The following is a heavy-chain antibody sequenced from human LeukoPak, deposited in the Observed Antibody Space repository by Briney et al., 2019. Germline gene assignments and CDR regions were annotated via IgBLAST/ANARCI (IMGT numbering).Heavy chain of an antibody. V-gene: IGHV3-11*01. D-gene: IGHD3-22*01. CDR3: ARTIIDSSGYLDY. CDR2: ISSSGSTI. J-gene: IGHJ4*02. Sequence: PGGSLRLSCAASGFTFSDYYMSWIRQASGKGLEWVSYISSSGSTIYYADSVKGRFTISRDNAKNSLYLQMNSLRAEDTAVYYCARTIIDSSGYLDYWGQGTLVTVSS. CDR1: GFTFSDYY.